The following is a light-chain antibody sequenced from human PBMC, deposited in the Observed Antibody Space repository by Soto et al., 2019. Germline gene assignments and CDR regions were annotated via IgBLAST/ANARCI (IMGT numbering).Light chain of an antibody. CDR1: QSVSNNY. Sequence: SVFAQSPGPPSLISGEKATPPFRASQSVSNNYLAWYQQKPGQAPRLLIYGASNRATGIPDRFSGSGSGTDFTLTISRLEPEDFAVYYCQQYGSSGTFGQRTKVDIK. CDR2: GAS. V-gene: IGKV3-20*01. J-gene: IGKJ1*01. CDR3: QQYGSSGT.